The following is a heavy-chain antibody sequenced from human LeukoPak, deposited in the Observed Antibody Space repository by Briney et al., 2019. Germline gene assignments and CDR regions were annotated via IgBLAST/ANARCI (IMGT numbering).Heavy chain of an antibody. D-gene: IGHD1-1*01. CDR1: GGTFSSYA. CDR2: IIPILGIA. CDR3: ARATGWLPFDY. Sequence: PVKVSCKASGGTFSSYAISWVRQAPGQGLEWMGRIIPILGIANYAQKFQGRVTITADKSTSTAYMELSSLRSEGTAVYYCARATGWLPFDYWGQGTLVTVSS. J-gene: IGHJ4*02. V-gene: IGHV1-69*04.